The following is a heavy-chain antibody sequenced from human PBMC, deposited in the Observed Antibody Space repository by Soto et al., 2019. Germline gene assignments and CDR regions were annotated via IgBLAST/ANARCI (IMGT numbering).Heavy chain of an antibody. CDR2: ISYDGSNK. V-gene: IGHV3-30-3*01. J-gene: IGHJ6*02. CDR1: GFTFSSYA. D-gene: IGHD3-3*01. Sequence: QVQLVESGGGVVQPGRSLRLSCAASGFTFSSYAMHWVRQAPGKGLEWVAVISYDGSNKYYADSVKGRFTISRDNSKNTLYLQMNSLRAADTAVYYCARETYYDFWSGPYYGRDVWGQGTTVTVSS. CDR3: ARETYYDFWSGPYYGRDV.